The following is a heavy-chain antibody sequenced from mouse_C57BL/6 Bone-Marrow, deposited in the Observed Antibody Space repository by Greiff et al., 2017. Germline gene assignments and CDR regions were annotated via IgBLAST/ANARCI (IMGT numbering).Heavy chain of an antibody. CDR3: ATDFYGSSPGYFDV. D-gene: IGHD1-1*01. J-gene: IGHJ1*03. CDR2: IDPANGDT. Sequence: VQLQQSGAELVRPGASVKLSCTASGFNIKDDYMHWVKQRPEQGLEWIGCIDPANGDTEYASKFQGKATITADTSSNTAYLQLSRLPSEYTAVKYCATDFYGSSPGYFDVWGTGTTVTVSS. V-gene: IGHV14-4*01. CDR1: GFNIKDDY.